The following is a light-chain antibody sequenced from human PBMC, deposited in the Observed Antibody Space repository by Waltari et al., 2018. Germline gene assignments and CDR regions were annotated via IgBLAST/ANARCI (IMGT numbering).Light chain of an antibody. V-gene: IGKV1-5*03. Sequence: DIQMTQSPSTLSASVGDRVTIPCRASQSISSWLAWYQQKPGKAPKLLIYKASNLESGVPSRFSAGGSETEFTLTISSLQPDDVATYYCQQYNGYPWTFGQGTKVEVK. CDR1: QSISSW. CDR3: QQYNGYPWT. CDR2: KAS. J-gene: IGKJ1*01.